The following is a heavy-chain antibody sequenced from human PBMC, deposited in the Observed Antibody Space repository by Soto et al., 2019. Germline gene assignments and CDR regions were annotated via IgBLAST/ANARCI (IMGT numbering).Heavy chain of an antibody. V-gene: IGHV1-46*01. J-gene: IGHJ4*02. D-gene: IGHD4-17*01. CDR1: GYTFTSYY. CDR3: ARKTTDYGDDGVGSDY. CDR2: INPSGGST. Sequence: GASVKVSCKASGYTFTSYYMHWVRQARGQGLEWMGIINPSGGSTSYAQKFQGRVTMTRDTSTSTVYMELSSLRSEDTAVYYCARKTTDYGDDGVGSDYWGQGTLVTVSS.